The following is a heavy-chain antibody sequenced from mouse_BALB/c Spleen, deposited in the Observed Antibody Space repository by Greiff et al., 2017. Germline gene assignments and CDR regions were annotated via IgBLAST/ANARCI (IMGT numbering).Heavy chain of an antibody. CDR2: IYPGDGDT. D-gene: IGHD2-14*01. Sequence: QVQLKESGPEPVKPGASVKISCKASGYAFSSSWMNWVKQRPGQGLEWIGRIYPGDGDTNYNGKFKGKATLTADKSSSTAYMQLSSLTSVDSAVYFCARSEVRGAMDYWGQGTSVTVSS. V-gene: IGHV1-82*01. CDR3: ARSEVRGAMDY. CDR1: GYAFSSSW. J-gene: IGHJ4*01.